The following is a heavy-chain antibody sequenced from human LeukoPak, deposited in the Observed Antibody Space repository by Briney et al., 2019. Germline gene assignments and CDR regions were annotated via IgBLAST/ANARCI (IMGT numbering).Heavy chain of an antibody. CDR2: ISSSGSTI. J-gene: IGHJ6*03. Sequence: GGSLRLSCAASGFTFSSYEMNWVRQAPGKGLEWVSYISSSGSTIYYADSVKGRFTISRDNAKSSLYLQMNSLRADDTAIYYCARDPYNGNYGDSYYYMDVWGKGTTVTISS. V-gene: IGHV3-48*03. CDR1: GFTFSSYE. CDR3: ARDPYNGNYGDSYYYMDV. D-gene: IGHD1-26*01.